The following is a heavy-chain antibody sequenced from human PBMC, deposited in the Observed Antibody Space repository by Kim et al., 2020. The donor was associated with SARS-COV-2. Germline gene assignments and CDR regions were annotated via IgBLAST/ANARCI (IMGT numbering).Heavy chain of an antibody. D-gene: IGHD3-10*02. V-gene: IGHV3-74*01. Sequence: GGSLRLSCAASGFTLRSYWINWVRQAPGKGLVWVSRIGGDGISTHYADSVKGRFTVSRDNEDNTVYLQMNSLRADDTAVYYCARGMFKTGFDVWGQGTTVTVSS. CDR2: IGGDGIST. CDR3: ARGMFKTGFDV. CDR1: GFTLRSYW. J-gene: IGHJ6*02.